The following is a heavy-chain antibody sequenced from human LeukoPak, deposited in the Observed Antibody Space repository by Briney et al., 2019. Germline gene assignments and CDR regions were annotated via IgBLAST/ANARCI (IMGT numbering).Heavy chain of an antibody. J-gene: IGHJ3*02. D-gene: IGHD2-2*01. CDR1: GYTFTSYG. CDR3: ARDRVGCNPPSVTSCYQGDAFDI. V-gene: IGHV1-18*01. Sequence: ASVKVPCKASGYTFTSYGISWVRQAPGQGLEWMGWISAYNGNTNYAQKLQGRVTMTTDTSTSTAYMELRSLRSDDTAVYYCARDRVGCNPPSVTSCYQGDAFDIWGQGTMVTVSS. CDR2: ISAYNGNT.